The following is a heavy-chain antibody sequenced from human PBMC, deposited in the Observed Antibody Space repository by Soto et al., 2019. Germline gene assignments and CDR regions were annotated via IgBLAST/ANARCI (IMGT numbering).Heavy chain of an antibody. CDR2: MNPNSGNT. CDR1: GYTFTSYD. J-gene: IGHJ6*03. V-gene: IGHV1-8*01. CDR3: ARKFTENCSGGSCYSAYYYYYYMDV. D-gene: IGHD2-15*01. Sequence: ASVKVSCKASGYTFTSYDINWVRQATGQGLEWMGWMNPNSGNTGYAQKFQGRVTMTRNTSISTAYMELSSLRSEDTAVYYCARKFTENCSGGSCYSAYYYYYYMDVWGKGTTVTVSS.